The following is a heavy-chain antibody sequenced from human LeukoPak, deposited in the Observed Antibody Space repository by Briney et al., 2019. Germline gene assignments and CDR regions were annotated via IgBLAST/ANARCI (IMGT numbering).Heavy chain of an antibody. CDR2: ISAYNGNT. CDR3: ARDISMVRGVSDYYMDV. D-gene: IGHD3-10*01. CDR1: GYTFTSYG. V-gene: IGHV1-18*01. J-gene: IGHJ6*03. Sequence: GASVKVSCKASGYTFTSYGISWVRQAPGQGLDWMGWISAYNGNTNYAQKLQGRVTMTTDTSTSTAYMELRSLRSDDTAVYYCARDISMVRGVSDYYMDVWGKGTTVTVSS.